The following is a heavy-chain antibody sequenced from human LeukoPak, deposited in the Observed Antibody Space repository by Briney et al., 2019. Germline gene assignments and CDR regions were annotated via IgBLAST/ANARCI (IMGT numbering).Heavy chain of an antibody. V-gene: IGHV1-46*01. CDR2: IYPRDGST. CDR1: GHSFTNNY. CDR3: ARDQEGFDY. J-gene: IGHJ4*02. Sequence: ASVKVSCKASGHSFTNNYIHWVRQAPGQGLEWMGMIYPRDGSTSYAQKFQGRVTVTSDTSTSTVHMELSGLRSEDTAVYYCARDQEGFDYWGQGTLVTVSS.